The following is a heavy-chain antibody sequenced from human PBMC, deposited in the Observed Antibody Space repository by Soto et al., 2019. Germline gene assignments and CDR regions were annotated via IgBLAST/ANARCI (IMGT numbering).Heavy chain of an antibody. Sequence: SETLSLTCTVSGGSISSGDYYWSWIRQPPGKGLEWVGYIYYSGSTYYNPSLRSRLTISVDTSKNLFSLKLSSVTAADTAVYYCARSFAGTYRYDSSGHTFDYWGQGTLVTVSS. J-gene: IGHJ4*02. V-gene: IGHV4-30-4*01. CDR2: IYYSGST. CDR3: ARSFAGTYRYDSSGHTFDY. D-gene: IGHD3-22*01. CDR1: GGSISSGDYY.